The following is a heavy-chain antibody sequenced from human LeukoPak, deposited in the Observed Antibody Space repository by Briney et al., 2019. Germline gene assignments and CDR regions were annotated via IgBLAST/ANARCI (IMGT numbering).Heavy chain of an antibody. D-gene: IGHD1-7*01. CDR1: GFTFSSYE. Sequence: GGSLRLSCAASGFTFSSYEMNWVRQAPGKGLEWVSYISSSGSSIYYADSVKGRFTISRDNAKNSLYLQMNSLRAEDTAVYYCASLPTKLELRNFDYWGQGTLVTVSS. J-gene: IGHJ4*02. CDR2: ISSSGSSI. CDR3: ASLPTKLELRNFDY. V-gene: IGHV3-48*03.